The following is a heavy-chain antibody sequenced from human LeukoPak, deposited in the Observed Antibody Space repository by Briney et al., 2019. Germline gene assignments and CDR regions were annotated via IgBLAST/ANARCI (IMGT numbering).Heavy chain of an antibody. J-gene: IGHJ4*02. V-gene: IGHV1-8*01. CDR3: ARGGPLKKNYYGPGSYRDY. CDR2: INPNSGNT. D-gene: IGHD3-10*01. CDR1: GYTFTSYD. Sequence: GASVKVSCKASGYTFTSYDINWVRQATGQGLEWMGWINPNSGNTGYAQKFQGRVTMTRNTSISTAYMELSSLRSEDTAVYYCARGGPLKKNYYGPGSYRDYWGQGTLVTVSS.